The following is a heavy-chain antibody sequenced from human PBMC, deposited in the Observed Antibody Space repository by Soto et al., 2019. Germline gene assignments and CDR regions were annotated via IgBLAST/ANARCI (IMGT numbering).Heavy chain of an antibody. Sequence: SQTLSLTCAISGDSVSSNSAAWNWIRQSPSRGLEWLGRTYYRSKWYNDYAVSVKSRITINPDTSKNQFSLQLNSVTPEDTAVYYCARGLTIAARREYYYYGMDVWGQGTTVTVSS. CDR1: GDSVSSNSAA. CDR3: ARGLTIAARREYYYYGMDV. D-gene: IGHD6-6*01. V-gene: IGHV6-1*01. J-gene: IGHJ6*02. CDR2: TYYRSKWYN.